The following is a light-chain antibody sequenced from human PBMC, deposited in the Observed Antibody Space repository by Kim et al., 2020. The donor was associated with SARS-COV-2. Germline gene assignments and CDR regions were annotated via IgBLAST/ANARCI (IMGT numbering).Light chain of an antibody. J-gene: IGLJ2*01. CDR3: SSYAGSNNLV. CDR1: SSDVGGYNY. Sequence: GQAVTIACTGTSSDVGGYNYVAWNQQHAGKAPKLMIYEVSKRPSGVPDRFSGSKSGNTASLTVSGLQAEDEADYYCSSYAGSNNLVFGGGTQLTVL. V-gene: IGLV2-8*01. CDR2: EVS.